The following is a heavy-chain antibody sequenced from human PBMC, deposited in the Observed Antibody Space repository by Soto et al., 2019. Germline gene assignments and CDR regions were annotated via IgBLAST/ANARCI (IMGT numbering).Heavy chain of an antibody. D-gene: IGHD6-19*01. CDR1: GGSISSYY. J-gene: IGHJ3*02. CDR3: GRPVGYSSGWHDAFDI. V-gene: IGHV4-59*01. Sequence: PLETLSLTCTISGGSISSYYWSWIRQPPGKGLEWIGYIYYSGSTNYNPSLKSRVTISVDTSKNQFSLKLSSVTAADTAVYYCGRPVGYSSGWHDAFDIWGQGTMVTVSS. CDR2: IYYSGST.